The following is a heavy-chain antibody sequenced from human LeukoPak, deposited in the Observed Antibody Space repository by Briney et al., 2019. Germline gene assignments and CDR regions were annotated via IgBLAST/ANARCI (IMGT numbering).Heavy chain of an antibody. CDR1: GSAFRGYY. Sequence: ASVKVSCKASGSAFRGYYIHWVRQAPGQGLEWMGWINPNSGGTNYAQKFQGRVTMTRDTSISTAYMELSRLRSDDTAVYYCARDHYYGSGSPPMDVWGKGTTVTISS. CDR2: INPNSGGT. V-gene: IGHV1-2*02. D-gene: IGHD3-10*01. J-gene: IGHJ6*03. CDR3: ARDHYYGSGSPPMDV.